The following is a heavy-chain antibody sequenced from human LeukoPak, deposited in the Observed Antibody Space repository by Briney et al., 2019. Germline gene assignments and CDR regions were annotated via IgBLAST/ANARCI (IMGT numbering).Heavy chain of an antibody. J-gene: IGHJ3*02. Sequence: ASVKVSCKVSGYTLTELSMHWVRQAPGQGLEWMGGIIPIFGTASYAQKFQGRVTITADESTSTAYMELSSLRSEDTAVYYCARVGRWLQFSRSAFDIWGQGTMVTVSS. V-gene: IGHV1-69*13. CDR2: IIPIFGTA. CDR1: GYTLTELS. CDR3: ARVGRWLQFSRSAFDI. D-gene: IGHD5-24*01.